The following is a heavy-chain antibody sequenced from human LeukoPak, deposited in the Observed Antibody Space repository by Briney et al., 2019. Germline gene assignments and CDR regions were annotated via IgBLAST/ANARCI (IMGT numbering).Heavy chain of an antibody. Sequence: SETLSLTCTVSGGPIISHYWTWIRQSPVKGLEWIGDISNSGSTSYNPSLKSRVIISIDTSKNQFSLKLGSVTAADTAMYYCGRDALVGHFSYYYMDVWGKGTTVTVSS. D-gene: IGHD2-15*01. V-gene: IGHV4-59*11. CDR3: GRDALVGHFSYYYMDV. CDR2: ISNSGST. J-gene: IGHJ6*03. CDR1: GGPIISHY.